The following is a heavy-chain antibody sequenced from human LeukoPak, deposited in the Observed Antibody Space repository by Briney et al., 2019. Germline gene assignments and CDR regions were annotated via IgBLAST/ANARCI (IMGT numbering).Heavy chain of an antibody. CDR3: ARDLHIAVAGTLFDY. J-gene: IGHJ4*02. CDR2: IYHSGST. D-gene: IGHD6-19*01. Sequence: ETLSLTCAVSGYSISSGYYWGWIRQPPGKGLEWIGSIYHSGSTYYNPSLKSRVTISVDTSKNQFSLKLCSVTAADTAVYYCARDLHIAVAGTLFDYWGQGTLVTVSS. CDR1: GYSISSGYY. V-gene: IGHV4-38-2*02.